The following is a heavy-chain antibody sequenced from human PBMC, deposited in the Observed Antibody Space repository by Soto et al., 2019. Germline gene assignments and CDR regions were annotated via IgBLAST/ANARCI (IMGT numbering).Heavy chain of an antibody. V-gene: IGHV3-30*18. CDR2: ISYDGSNK. Sequence: GESLKISCVASGFTFSSYGMHWVRQAPGKGLEWVAVISYDGSNKYYADSVKGRFTISRDNSKNTLYLQMNSLRAEDTAVYYCAKSLASYSSGWTEHYYYYGMDVWGQGTTVTVSS. D-gene: IGHD6-19*01. CDR1: GFTFSSYG. J-gene: IGHJ6*02. CDR3: AKSLASYSSGWTEHYYYYGMDV.